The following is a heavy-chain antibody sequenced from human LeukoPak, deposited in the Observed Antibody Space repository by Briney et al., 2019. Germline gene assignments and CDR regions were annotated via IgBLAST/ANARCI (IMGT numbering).Heavy chain of an antibody. V-gene: IGHV3-9*01. D-gene: IGHD2-21*01. Sequence: GGSLRLSCAASGFNFNDYDINWVRQVPGKGLEWVSGINWNSVHIGYADSVKGRFAISRDNAQQSVHLQIFSLRPEETALYYCSSSRPNRFLDSWGQGTLVTVST. CDR3: SSSRPNRFLDS. CDR2: INWNSVHI. J-gene: IGHJ4*02. CDR1: GFNFNDYD.